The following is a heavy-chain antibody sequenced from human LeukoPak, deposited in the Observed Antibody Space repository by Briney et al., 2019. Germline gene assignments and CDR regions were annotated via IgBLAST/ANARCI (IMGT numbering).Heavy chain of an antibody. J-gene: IGHJ4*02. Sequence: PSETLSLTCTVSGGSISSYYWSWIRQPPGKGLEWIGYIYYTGSTNYNPSLKSRVTISVDTSKNQFSLKLSSVTAADTAVYYCARVSGGSHAVDYWGQGTLVTVSS. V-gene: IGHV4-59*13. D-gene: IGHD2-15*01. CDR3: ARVSGGSHAVDY. CDR1: GGSISSYY. CDR2: IYYTGST.